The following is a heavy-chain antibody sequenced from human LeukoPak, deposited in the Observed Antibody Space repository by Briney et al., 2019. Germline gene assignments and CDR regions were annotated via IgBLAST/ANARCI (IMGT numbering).Heavy chain of an antibody. CDR1: GGSISSYY. D-gene: IGHD6-13*01. Sequence: SETLSLTCTVSGGSISSYYWSWIRQPAGKGLEWIGRIYTSGSTNYNPSLKSRVTMSVDTSKNQFSLKLSSVTAADTAEYYCARDEYSSSWYSPMDVWGQGTTVTVSS. CDR3: ARDEYSSSWYSPMDV. V-gene: IGHV4-4*07. CDR2: IYTSGST. J-gene: IGHJ6*02.